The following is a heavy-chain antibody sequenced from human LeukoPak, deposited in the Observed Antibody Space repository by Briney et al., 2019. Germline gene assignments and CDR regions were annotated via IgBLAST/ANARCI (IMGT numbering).Heavy chain of an antibody. CDR3: ASAYCSSTSCPIDY. CDR2: IYYSGST. D-gene: IGHD2-2*01. Sequence: SETLSLTCTVSGGSISSYYWGWIRQPPGKGLEWIGYIYYSGSTNYNPSLKSRVAISVDTSKNQFSLKLSSVTAADTAVYYCASAYCSSTSCPIDYWGQGTLVTVSS. V-gene: IGHV4-59*01. CDR1: GGSISSYY. J-gene: IGHJ4*02.